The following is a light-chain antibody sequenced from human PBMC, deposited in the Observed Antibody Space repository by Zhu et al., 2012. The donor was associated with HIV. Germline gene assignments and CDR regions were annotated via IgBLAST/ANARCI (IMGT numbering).Light chain of an antibody. CDR1: QSVNSNY. Sequence: EILMTQSPATLSVSLGERATLSCRASQSVNSNYVAWYQHKPGQAPRLLIYGASSRATAIPDRFSGSGSGTDFTLTISRLEPEDFAIYYCHHYGTSPPRTFGQGTKVEIK. CDR3: HHYGTSPPRT. V-gene: IGKV3-20*01. CDR2: GAS. J-gene: IGKJ1*01.